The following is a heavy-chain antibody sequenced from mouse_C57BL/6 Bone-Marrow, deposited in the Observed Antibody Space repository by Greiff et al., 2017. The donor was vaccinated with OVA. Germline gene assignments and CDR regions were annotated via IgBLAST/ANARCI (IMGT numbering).Heavy chain of an antibody. Sequence: DVKLQESGGGLVQPKGSLKLSCAASGFSFNTYAMNWVRQAPGKGLEWVARIRSKSNNYATYYADSVKDRFTISRDDSESMLYLQMNNLKTEDTAMYYCVRHESRNYFDYWGQGTTLTVSS. V-gene: IGHV10-1*01. CDR2: IRSKSNNYAT. J-gene: IGHJ2*01. D-gene: IGHD1-1*01. CDR3: VRHESRNYFDY. CDR1: GFSFNTYA.